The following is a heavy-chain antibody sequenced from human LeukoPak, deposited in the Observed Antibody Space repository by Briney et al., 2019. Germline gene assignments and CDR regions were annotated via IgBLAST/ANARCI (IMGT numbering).Heavy chain of an antibody. CDR2: MNPNSGNT. V-gene: IGHV1-8*02. CDR3: AGIPEDYYGSGSYQYYFDY. J-gene: IGHJ4*02. Sequence: GASVKVSCKASGYTFTSYDINWVRQATGQGLEWMGWMNPNSGNTGYAQKFQGRVTMTRDTSISTAYMELSRLRSDDTAVYYCAGIPEDYYGSGSYQYYFDYWGQGTLVTVSS. CDR1: GYTFTSYD. D-gene: IGHD3-10*01.